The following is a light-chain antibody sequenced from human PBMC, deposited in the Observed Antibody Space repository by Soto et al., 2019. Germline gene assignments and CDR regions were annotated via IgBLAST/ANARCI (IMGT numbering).Light chain of an antibody. Sequence: EIVLTQAHGTLSVSPWERAPLPCSATQRVSSNLLAWYQQKPGQAPRLLIYGATNRATGIPDRFSGSGSGTDVTLTISRLEPEDLAVYYCQQYGSSPRTFGQGTKVEIK. CDR1: QRVSSNL. CDR2: GAT. V-gene: IGKV3-20*01. J-gene: IGKJ1*01. CDR3: QQYGSSPRT.